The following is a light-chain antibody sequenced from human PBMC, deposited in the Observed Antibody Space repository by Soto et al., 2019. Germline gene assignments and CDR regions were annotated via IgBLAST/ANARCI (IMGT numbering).Light chain of an antibody. CDR3: QQYGSSPIT. CDR1: QSVSASY. J-gene: IGKJ5*01. Sequence: EIVLTQSPGTLSLSPGERSTLSWRASQSVSASYLAWYQQKPGQAPRLLIYAASSRATGIPDRFSGTVSGTDFTLTISRLEPEDFAVYYCQQYGSSPITFGQGTRLEIK. V-gene: IGKV3-20*01. CDR2: AAS.